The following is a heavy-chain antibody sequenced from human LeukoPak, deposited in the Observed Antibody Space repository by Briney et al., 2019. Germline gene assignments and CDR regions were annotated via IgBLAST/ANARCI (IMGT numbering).Heavy chain of an antibody. CDR3: ARVDDSSGYLDY. J-gene: IGHJ4*02. CDR1: GGSISSGGYY. CDR2: IYYSGST. D-gene: IGHD3-22*01. Sequence: SQTLSLTCTVSGGSISSGGYYWSWIRQHPGKGLEWIGYIYYSGSTYYNPSLKSRVTISVDTSKNQFSLKLSSVTAADTAVYYCARVDDSSGYLDYWGQGTLVTVSS. V-gene: IGHV4-31*03.